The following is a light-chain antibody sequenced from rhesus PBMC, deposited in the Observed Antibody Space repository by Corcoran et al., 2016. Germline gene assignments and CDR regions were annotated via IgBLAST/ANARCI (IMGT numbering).Light chain of an antibody. CDR2: VSS. CDR1: QGISSY. Sequence: DIQLTQSPSSLSASVGDRVTITCRASQGISSYLAWYQQKSGKAPKLLISVSSNLQSGVPSRFRGSRSGTAFTLTISSLQPEAFATYYCHQRNSYPHSFVQGSKVEIK. V-gene: IGKV1-38*01. CDR3: HQRNSYPHS. J-gene: IGKJ2*01.